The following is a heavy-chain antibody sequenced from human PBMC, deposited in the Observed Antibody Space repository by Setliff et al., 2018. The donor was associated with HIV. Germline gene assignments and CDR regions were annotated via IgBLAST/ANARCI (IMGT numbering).Heavy chain of an antibody. CDR1: GYSFIRNG. Sequence: ASVKVSCKPSGYSFIRNGISWVRQAPGQGLEWMGWISAYNGNTNYAQKLQGRVTMTTDTSTSTAYMELRSLRSDDTAVYYCARSGTYYDFWSAPPGYHYYMDVWGKGTTVTVSS. CDR3: ARSGTYYDFWSAPPGYHYYMDV. CDR2: ISAYNGNT. J-gene: IGHJ6*03. V-gene: IGHV1-18*01. D-gene: IGHD3-3*01.